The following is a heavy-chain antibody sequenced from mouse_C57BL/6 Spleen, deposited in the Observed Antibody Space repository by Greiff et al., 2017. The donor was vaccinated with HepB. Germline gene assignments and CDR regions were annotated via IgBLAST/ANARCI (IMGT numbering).Heavy chain of an antibody. Sequence: QVQLKQPGAELVKPGASVKLSCKASGYTFTRYWMQWVKQRPGQGLEWIGEIDPSDSYTNYNHKFKGKATLTVDTSSSTAYMQLSSLTSEDSAVYYCARGDSSGSCLAYWGQGTLVTVSA. CDR3: ARGDSSGSCLAY. D-gene: IGHD3-2*02. CDR1: GYTFTRYW. J-gene: IGHJ3*01. V-gene: IGHV1-50*01. CDR2: IDPSDSYT.